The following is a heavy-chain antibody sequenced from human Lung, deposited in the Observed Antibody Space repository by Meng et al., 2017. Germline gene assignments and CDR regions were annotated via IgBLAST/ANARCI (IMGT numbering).Heavy chain of an antibody. V-gene: IGHV4-34*01. J-gene: IGHJ4*02. Sequence: QWQRQQWGAGRLTPSETRTLPCFGACRSFSDYYWSWIRQPPGKGLDWIGEINHSGSTNYNPSLESRATMSVDTSQTNLSLKLSSVTAADSVVYYCARGPTTMAHDFDYWGQGTLVTVSS. CDR3: ARGPTTMAHDFDY. D-gene: IGHD4-11*01. CDR1: CRSFSDYY. CDR2: INHSGST.